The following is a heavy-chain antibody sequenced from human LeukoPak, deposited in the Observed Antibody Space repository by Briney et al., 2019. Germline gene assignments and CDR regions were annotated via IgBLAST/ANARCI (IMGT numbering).Heavy chain of an antibody. CDR3: AKVADYYGSGSYYTQ. Sequence: GGSLRLSCAASGFTLSSSAMSWVRQAPGKGLEWVSAISNNGGYTYYADSVQGRFTIFRDNSKSTLCLQMNSLRAEDTAVYYCAKVADYYGSGSYYTQWGQGTLVTVSS. CDR1: GFTLSSSA. V-gene: IGHV3-23*01. D-gene: IGHD3-10*01. CDR2: ISNNGGYT. J-gene: IGHJ4*02.